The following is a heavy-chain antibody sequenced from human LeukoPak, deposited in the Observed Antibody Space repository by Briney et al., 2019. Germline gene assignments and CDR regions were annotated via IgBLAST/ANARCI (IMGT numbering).Heavy chain of an antibody. CDR2: ISSNGGST. Sequence: GGSLRLSCSASGFIFSSYAVHWVRQAPGKGLDYVSAISSNGGSTYHADSVKGRFTISRDNSKNTVYLQMSSLRTEDTAVYYCVKDRGGFGDYWGQGTLVTVSS. CDR1: GFIFSSYA. J-gene: IGHJ4*02. D-gene: IGHD3-10*01. V-gene: IGHV3-64D*09. CDR3: VKDRGGFGDY.